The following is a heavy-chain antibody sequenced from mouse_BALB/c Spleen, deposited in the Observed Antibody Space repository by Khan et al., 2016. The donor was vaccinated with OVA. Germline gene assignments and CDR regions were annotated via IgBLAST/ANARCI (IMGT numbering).Heavy chain of an antibody. CDR2: ISTYSGNT. J-gene: IGHJ2*01. V-gene: IGHV1S137*01. CDR1: GYTFTDYA. CDR3: ARPAYEGYYDY. D-gene: IGHD2-3*01. Sequence: QVQLQQSGPELVRPGVSVKISCKGSGYTFTDYAMHWVKQSHAKSLKWIGLISTYSGNTTYNQKFKGKATMTVDKSSSTAYMELARLTSEDSAIYYCARPAYEGYYDYWGQGTTLTVSS.